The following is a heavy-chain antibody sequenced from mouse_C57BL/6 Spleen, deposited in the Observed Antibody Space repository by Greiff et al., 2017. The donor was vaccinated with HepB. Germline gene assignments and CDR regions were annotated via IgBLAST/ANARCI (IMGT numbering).Heavy chain of an antibody. V-gene: IGHV1-81*01. Sequence: VQLQQSGAELARSGASVKLSCKASGYTFASYGISWVKQRTGQGLEWIGEIYPRSGNTYYNEKFKGKATLTADKSSSTAYMELRSLTSEDSAVYFCAREGVTTVEAWFAYWGQGTLVTVSA. CDR2: IYPRSGNT. D-gene: IGHD1-1*01. CDR1: GYTFASYG. J-gene: IGHJ3*01. CDR3: AREGVTTVEAWFAY.